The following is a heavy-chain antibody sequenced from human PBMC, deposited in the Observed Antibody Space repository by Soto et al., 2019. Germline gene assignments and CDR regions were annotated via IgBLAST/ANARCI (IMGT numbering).Heavy chain of an antibody. CDR3: ASNWRDYGFDY. J-gene: IGHJ4*02. CDR1: GGSISSTSW. V-gene: IGHV4-4*02. D-gene: IGHD1-20*01. Sequence: QVQLQESGPGLVKPSRTLSLTCAVSGGSISSTSWWSWVRQPPGKGLEWIGEIYYSGNTNYKPSLRSRLTISVDKSKNHFSLKLNSVTAADTAVYFCASNWRDYGFDYWGQGILVTVSS. CDR2: IYYSGNT.